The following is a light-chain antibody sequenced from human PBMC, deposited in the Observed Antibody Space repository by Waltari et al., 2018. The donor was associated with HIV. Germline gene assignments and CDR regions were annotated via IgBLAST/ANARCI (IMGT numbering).Light chain of an antibody. CDR3: GSWDSSLSAV. J-gene: IGLJ3*02. CDR2: DNN. V-gene: IGLV1-51*01. CDR1: SSNIWDTY. Sequence: VLTQPPSVSAAPGQRVPISCSGSSSNIWDTYVSWYQHLPGAAPKLIIYDNNNRPSGISDRFSGSKSGTSATLVITGLQTGDEADYYCGSWDSSLSAVFGGGTKLTVL.